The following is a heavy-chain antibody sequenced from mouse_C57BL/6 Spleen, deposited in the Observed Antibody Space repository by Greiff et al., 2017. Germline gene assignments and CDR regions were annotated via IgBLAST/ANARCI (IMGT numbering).Heavy chain of an antibody. J-gene: IGHJ4*01. CDR2: IEPNSGGT. CDR1: GFTFTSSW. V-gene: IGHV1-72*01. D-gene: IGHD2-4*01. Sequence: QVQLQQPGAELVKPGASVKLSCKASGFTFTSSWMHWVKQRPGRGLAWIGRIEPNSGGTKYNEKFKSKATRTVDKPASTAYMQLSSLTSEDTAVYYCASLIYYDYDEALDYWGQGPSVTVSS. CDR3: ASLIYYDYDEALDY.